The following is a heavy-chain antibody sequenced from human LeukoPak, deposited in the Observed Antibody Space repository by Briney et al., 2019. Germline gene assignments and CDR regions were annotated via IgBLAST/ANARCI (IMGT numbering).Heavy chain of an antibody. V-gene: IGHV3-23*01. Sequence: GGTLRLSCAASGFTFSTYGMSWVRQAPGKGLEWVSSITGSGGSTYYADSVKGRFTISRDNSKNTLYLQMNSLRAEDTAVYYCAKDLGNIVFDYWGQGTLVTVSS. CDR1: GFTFSTYG. CDR3: AKDLGNIVFDY. J-gene: IGHJ4*02. CDR2: ITGSGGST. D-gene: IGHD5-12*01.